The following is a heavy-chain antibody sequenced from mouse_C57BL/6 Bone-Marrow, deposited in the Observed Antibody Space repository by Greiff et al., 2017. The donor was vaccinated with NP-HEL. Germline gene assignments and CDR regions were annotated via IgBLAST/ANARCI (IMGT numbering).Heavy chain of an antibody. J-gene: IGHJ4*01. D-gene: IGHD1-1*01. CDR2: FYPGSGSI. CDR1: GYTFTEYT. Sequence: VKLMESGAELVKPGASVKLSCKASGYTFTEYTIHWVKQRSGQGLEWIGWFYPGSGSIKYNEKFKDKATLIADKSSSTVYMELSRLTSEDSAVYFCARQHYYGRDYAMDYWGQGTSVTVSS. V-gene: IGHV1-62-2*01. CDR3: ARQHYYGRDYAMDY.